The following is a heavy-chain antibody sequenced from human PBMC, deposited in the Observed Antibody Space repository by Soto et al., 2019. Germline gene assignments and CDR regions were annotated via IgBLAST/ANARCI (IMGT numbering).Heavy chain of an antibody. V-gene: IGHV6-1*01. D-gene: IGHD5-12*01. CDR2: TYYRSKWYN. CDR3: ARDGSGFHWYFDL. Sequence: SQRLSLTFTISGDSVSSKSATCRWIRQSPSRGREWLGRTYYRSKWYNDYAVSVKGRIVINSDTSKNQFSLQLNSVTPEDTAVYYCARDGSGFHWYFDLWGRGTPVTVSS. CDR1: GDSVSSKSAT. J-gene: IGHJ2*01.